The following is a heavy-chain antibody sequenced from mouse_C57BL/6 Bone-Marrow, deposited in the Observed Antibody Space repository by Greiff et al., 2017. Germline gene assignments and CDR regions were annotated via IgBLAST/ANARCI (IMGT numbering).Heavy chain of an antibody. CDR2: ISDGGSYT. CDR1: GFTFSSYA. CDR3: ARDDGSSLDY. D-gene: IGHD1-1*01. J-gene: IGHJ2*01. Sequence: EVKVEESGGGLVKPGGSLKLSCAASGFTFSSYAMSWVRQTPEKRLEWVATISDGGSYTYYPDNVKGRFTISRDNAKNNLYLQMSHLKSEDTAMYYCARDDGSSLDYWGQGTTLTVSS. V-gene: IGHV5-4*01.